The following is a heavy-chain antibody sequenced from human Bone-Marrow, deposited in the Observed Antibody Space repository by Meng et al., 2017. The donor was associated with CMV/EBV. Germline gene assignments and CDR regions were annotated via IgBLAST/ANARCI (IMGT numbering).Heavy chain of an antibody. CDR3: ARRVQGISHGIYYYYYGMNV. D-gene: IGHD1-14*01. Sequence: GESLKISCAASGFTFSSYSMNWVRQAPGKGLEWVSSISSSSSYIYYADSVKGRFTISRDNAKNSLYLQLNSLRAEDTAVYYCARRVQGISHGIYYYYYGMNVW. CDR2: ISSSSSYI. V-gene: IGHV3-21*01. CDR1: GFTFSSYS. J-gene: IGHJ6*01.